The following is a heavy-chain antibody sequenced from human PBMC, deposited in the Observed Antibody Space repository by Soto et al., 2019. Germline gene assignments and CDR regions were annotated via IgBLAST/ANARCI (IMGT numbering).Heavy chain of an antibody. D-gene: IGHD5-12*01. Sequence: ASVKVSCKVSGYTLTELSMHWVRQAPGKGLEWMGGFDPEDGETIYAQKFQGRVTMTEDTSTDTAYMELRSLRSDDTAVYYCARNGHLRPYYSDYWGQGTLVTVSS. J-gene: IGHJ4*02. CDR2: FDPEDGET. V-gene: IGHV1-24*01. CDR1: GYTLTELS. CDR3: ARNGHLRPYYSDY.